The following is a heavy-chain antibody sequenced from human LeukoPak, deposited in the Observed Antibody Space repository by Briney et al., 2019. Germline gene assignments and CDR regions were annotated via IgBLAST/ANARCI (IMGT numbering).Heavy chain of an antibody. V-gene: IGHV3-30*03. D-gene: IGHD6-19*01. CDR3: AREEGSSSGWEGAFDY. Sequence: PGRSLRLSCAASGFIISTYGMYWVRQAPGKGLEWVAAVSYDGSNKYYADSEKGRFTISRDNSKNTLYLQMNSLRAEDTAVYYCAREEGSSSGWEGAFDYWGQGTLVTVSS. J-gene: IGHJ4*02. CDR1: GFIISTYG. CDR2: VSYDGSNK.